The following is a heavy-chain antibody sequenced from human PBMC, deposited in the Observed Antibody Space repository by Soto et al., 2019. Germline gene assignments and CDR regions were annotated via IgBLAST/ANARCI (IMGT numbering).Heavy chain of an antibody. CDR1: GGTFSSYA. CDR3: ARQGSGSSGYKGLQGGMDV. CDR2: INPSGGST. Sequence: ASVKVSCKASGGTFSSYAISWVRQAPGQGLEWMGIINPSGGSTSYAQKFQGRVTMTRDTSTSTVYMELSSLRSEDTAVYYCARQGSGSSGYKGLQGGMDVWGQGTTVTVSS. V-gene: IGHV1-46*01. J-gene: IGHJ6*02. D-gene: IGHD3-22*01.